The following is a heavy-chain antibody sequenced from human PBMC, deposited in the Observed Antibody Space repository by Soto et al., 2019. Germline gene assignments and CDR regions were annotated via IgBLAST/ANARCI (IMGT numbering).Heavy chain of an antibody. V-gene: IGHV1-46*01. CDR3: ARDGRVTYYDSSGYLDY. Sequence: ASVKVSCKASGYTFTSYYMHWVRQAPGQGLEWMGIINPSGGSTSYAQKFQGRVTMTRDTPTSTVYMELSSLRSEDTAVYYCARDGRVTYYDSSGYLDYWGRGTLVTVSS. CDR2: INPSGGST. CDR1: GYTFTSYY. D-gene: IGHD3-22*01. J-gene: IGHJ4*02.